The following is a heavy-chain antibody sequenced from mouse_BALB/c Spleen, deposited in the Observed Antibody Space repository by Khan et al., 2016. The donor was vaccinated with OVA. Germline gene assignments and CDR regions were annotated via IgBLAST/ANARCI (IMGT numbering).Heavy chain of an antibody. CDR2: INYSGYT. J-gene: IGHJ3*01. CDR3: ARKDYYDYDPFPY. Sequence: EVQLQESGPGLVKPSQSLSLTCTVTGYSFTSEYAWNWIRQFPGNKLEWMGYINYSGYTRFNPSLKSRASITRDTSKNQFFLQLNSVTTEDTATYYCARKDYYDYDPFPYWGQGTLVTVSA. V-gene: IGHV3-2*02. CDR1: GYSFTSEYA. D-gene: IGHD2-4*01.